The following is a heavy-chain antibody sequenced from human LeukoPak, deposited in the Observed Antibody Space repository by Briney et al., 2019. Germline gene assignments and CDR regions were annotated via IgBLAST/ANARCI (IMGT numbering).Heavy chain of an antibody. Sequence: ASVKVSCKASGYTFTSYGISWVRQAPGQGLEWMGWISPYNGNTNYAQKLQRRVTMTTDTSTSTAYMELRSLRSDDTAVYYCARTIVDTAMVPQLYYFDYWGQGTLVTVSS. J-gene: IGHJ4*02. CDR3: ARTIVDTAMVPQLYYFDY. CDR2: ISPYNGNT. D-gene: IGHD5-18*01. CDR1: GYTFTSYG. V-gene: IGHV1-18*04.